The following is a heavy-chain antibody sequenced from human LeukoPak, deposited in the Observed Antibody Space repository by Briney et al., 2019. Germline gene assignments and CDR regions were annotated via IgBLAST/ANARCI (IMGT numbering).Heavy chain of an antibody. CDR1: GFTFNSYA. J-gene: IGHJ4*02. CDR2: IGGSDGST. Sequence: GGSLRLSCAASGFTFNSYAMSWVRQAPGKGLEWVSAIGGSDGSTYYADSVKGRFTISRDNSKNTLYLQMNSLRAEDTAVYYCATGSIAVALFDYWGQGTLVTVSS. V-gene: IGHV3-23*01. CDR3: ATGSIAVALFDY. D-gene: IGHD6-19*01.